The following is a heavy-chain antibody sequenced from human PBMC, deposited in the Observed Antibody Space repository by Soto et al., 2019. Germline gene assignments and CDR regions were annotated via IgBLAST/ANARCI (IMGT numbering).Heavy chain of an antibody. D-gene: IGHD5-12*01. CDR2: VTPYKADT. Sequence: QAQLVQSGAEVKKSGASVRVSCKASGYTLTNYGVTWVQQAPGQGLEWLGRVTPYKADTNSAQNLQGRVTMATDTSTNTVYLELRSLRSDDTAVYFCATDGPSNSGNLYAFDIWGQGTMVTVSA. J-gene: IGHJ3*02. V-gene: IGHV1-18*04. CDR1: GYTLTNYG. CDR3: ATDGPSNSGNLYAFDI.